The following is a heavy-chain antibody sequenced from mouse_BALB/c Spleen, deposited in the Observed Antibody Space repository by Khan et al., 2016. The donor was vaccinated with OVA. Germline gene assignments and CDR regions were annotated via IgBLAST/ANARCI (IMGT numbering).Heavy chain of an antibody. D-gene: IGHD1-1*01. CDR3: ARSNYYGSSLYAMDY. Sequence: DLVKPGASVKLSCKASGYTFTSYWINWIKQRPGQGLEWIGHIGPGSGNTYYNEVFKDKATLTVETSSRTAYIQLSSLSSEDSAVYVCARSNYYGSSLYAMDYWGQGASVTVSS. CDR1: GYTFTSYW. CDR2: IGPGSGNT. J-gene: IGHJ4*01. V-gene: IGHV1S41*01.